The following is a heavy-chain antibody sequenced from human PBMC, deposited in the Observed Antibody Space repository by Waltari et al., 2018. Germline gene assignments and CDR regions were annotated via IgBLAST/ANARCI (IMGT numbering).Heavy chain of an antibody. CDR3: ARGSELLWFGEEADF. CDR2: INPNSGGT. D-gene: IGHD3-10*01. Sequence: QVQLVQSGAEVKKPGASVKVSCTTSGYTFTGYSMHWVRQAPGQGLEWMGWINPNSGGTNYTQKFQGRVTMTRGSSISTAYMELSRLRSDDTAVYYCARGSELLWFGEEADFWGQGTLVTVSS. V-gene: IGHV1-2*02. J-gene: IGHJ4*02. CDR1: GYTFTGYS.